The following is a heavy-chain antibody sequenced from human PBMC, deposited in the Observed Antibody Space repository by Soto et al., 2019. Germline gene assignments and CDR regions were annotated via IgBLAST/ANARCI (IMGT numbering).Heavy chain of an antibody. V-gene: IGHV1-46*01. CDR2: INPSGGST. CDR1: GYTFTSYY. CDR3: ARDMLLRSCGGDCYPDY. Sequence: GASVKVSCKASGYTFTSYYMHWVRQAPGQGLEWMGIINPSGGSTSYAQKFQGRVTMTRDTSTSTVYMELSSLRSEDTAVYYCARDMLLRSCGGDCYPDYWGQGTLVTVSS. D-gene: IGHD2-21*02. J-gene: IGHJ4*02.